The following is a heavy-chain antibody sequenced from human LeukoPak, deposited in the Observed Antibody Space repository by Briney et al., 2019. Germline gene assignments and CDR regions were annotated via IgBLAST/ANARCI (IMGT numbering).Heavy chain of an antibody. CDR1: GFTFSNYG. CDR3: SKDLTSDFGGDLDP. CDR2: ISFDGSQK. D-gene: IGHD3-10*01. V-gene: IGHV3-30*02. J-gene: IGHJ5*02. Sequence: GGSLRLSCAASGFTFSNYGMHWVRQAPGKGLEWVALISFDGSQKYYADSVKGRFTISRDNSESTVYLQMNSLRVEDAAVYYCSKDLTSDFGGDLDPWGQGTLVTVSS.